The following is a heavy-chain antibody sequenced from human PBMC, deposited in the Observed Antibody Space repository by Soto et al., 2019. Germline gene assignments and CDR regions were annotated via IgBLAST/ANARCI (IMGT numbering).Heavy chain of an antibody. CDR2: IYSSAST. D-gene: IGHD2-15*01. J-gene: IGHJ4*02. CDR1: GGSISGYY. CDR3: ASSNGGGSRHVVY. V-gene: IGHV4-59*01. Sequence: SETLSLTCTVSGGSISGYYWSWIRQPPGKGLEWIGYIYSSASTNYNPSLMNRVTISEDTSKNQFSLELTSVTAADTAVYYCASSNGGGSRHVVYWGQGTLVTVSS.